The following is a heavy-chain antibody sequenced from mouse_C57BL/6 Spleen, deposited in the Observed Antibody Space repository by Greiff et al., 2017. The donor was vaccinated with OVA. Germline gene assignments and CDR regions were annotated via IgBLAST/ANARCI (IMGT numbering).Heavy chain of an antibody. CDR3: ARGHYGSSYGWFAY. CDR2: IDPEDGET. J-gene: IGHJ3*01. Sequence: VQLQQSGAELVKPGASVKLSCTASGFNIKDYYMHWVKQRTEQGLEWIGRIDPEDGETKYAPNFQGKATITADTSSNTAYLQLSSLTSEDTAVYYCARGHYGSSYGWFAYWGQGTLVTVSA. D-gene: IGHD1-1*01. CDR1: GFNIKDYY. V-gene: IGHV14-2*01.